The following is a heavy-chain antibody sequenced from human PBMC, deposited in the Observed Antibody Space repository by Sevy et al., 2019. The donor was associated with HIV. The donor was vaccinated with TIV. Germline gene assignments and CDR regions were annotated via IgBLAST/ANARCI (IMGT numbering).Heavy chain of an antibody. CDR1: GFSFSTYA. V-gene: IGHV3-23*01. D-gene: IGHD6-13*01. CDR2: ISGSGGST. J-gene: IGHJ4*02. CDR3: ARCIRMAAGKYYFDD. Sequence: GGSLRLSCAASGFSFSTYAMSWIRQAPGKGLQWVSSISGSGGSTYSADSVKGRFTISRDSSKNTLYLQMNSLRAEDTAVYYCARCIRMAAGKYYFDDWGQGILVTVSS.